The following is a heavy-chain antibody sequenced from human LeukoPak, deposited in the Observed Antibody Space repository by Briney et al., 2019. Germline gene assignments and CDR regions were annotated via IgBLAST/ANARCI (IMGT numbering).Heavy chain of an antibody. J-gene: IGHJ5*02. CDR3: TRDAGTYNWLDP. D-gene: IGHD1-26*01. V-gene: IGHV3-73*01. Sequence: GGSLRLSCAASGFTFSDCSIHWVRQASGKGLEWVGLIDKKTKNYETAYAASVRGRFTISRDDSQNTAYLQMYSLETEDTALYYCTRDAGTYNWLDPWGQGTLVTVSS. CDR2: IDKKTKNYET. CDR1: GFTFSDCS.